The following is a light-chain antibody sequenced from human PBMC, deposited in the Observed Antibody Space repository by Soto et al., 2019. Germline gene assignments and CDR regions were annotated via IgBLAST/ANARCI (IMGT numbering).Light chain of an antibody. CDR3: QPYHNLPPYT. V-gene: IGKV1-33*01. J-gene: IGKJ2*01. Sequence: DIQMTQSPSSLSASVGDRITITCQASQDISNYLNWYQQKPGKAPKLLIYDASNLETGVPSRFRRSGSGTDFPFNISSLKPENIATYYCQPYHNLPPYTFGQGTKLEIK. CDR2: DAS. CDR1: QDISNY.